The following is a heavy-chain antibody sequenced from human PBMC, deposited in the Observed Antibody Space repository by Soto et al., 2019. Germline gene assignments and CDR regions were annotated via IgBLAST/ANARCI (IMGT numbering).Heavy chain of an antibody. J-gene: IGHJ4*02. Sequence: QVHLQQWGAGLLKPSETLSLTCAVNGGAFNGYYWTWIRQSPGKGLQWIGEINHSGTVDYNPSLKSRVTFSIDTSKKQFSLTPTSVTAADTAVYYCARAGAALVRGSIGGFDYWGQGTLVTVSS. CDR1: GGAFNGYY. CDR3: ARAGAALVRGSIGGFDY. D-gene: IGHD3-10*01. CDR2: INHSGTV. V-gene: IGHV4-34*01.